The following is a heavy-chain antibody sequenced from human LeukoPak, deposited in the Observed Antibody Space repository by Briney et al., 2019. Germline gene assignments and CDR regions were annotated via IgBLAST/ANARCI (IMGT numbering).Heavy chain of an antibody. CDR1: GYRFTCYW. Sequence: GESLKISCKGSGYRFTCYWIGWVRQMPGKGLEWMGIIYPGDSDTRYSPSFQGQVTISVDKSISTAYLQWSSLKASDTAMYYCARQGPVVAAAKWRYHYYYMDVWGKGTTVTVSS. CDR3: ARQGPVVAAAKWRYHYYYMDV. CDR2: IYPGDSDT. V-gene: IGHV5-51*01. D-gene: IGHD2-2*01. J-gene: IGHJ6*03.